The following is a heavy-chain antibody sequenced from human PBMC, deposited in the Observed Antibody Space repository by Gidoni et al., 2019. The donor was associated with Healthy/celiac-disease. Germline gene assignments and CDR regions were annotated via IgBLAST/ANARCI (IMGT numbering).Heavy chain of an antibody. J-gene: IGHJ4*02. D-gene: IGHD3-10*01. CDR2: IYHSGST. Sequence: QLQLQESGSGLVKPSQTLSLTCAVSGGSISSGGYSWSWIRQPPGKGLEWIGYIYHSGSTYYNPSLKSRVTISVDSSKNQFSLKLSSVTAADTAVYYCARGPVRGVIIVAFDYWGQGTLVTVSS. CDR1: GGSISSGGYS. CDR3: ARGPVRGVIIVAFDY. V-gene: IGHV4-30-2*01.